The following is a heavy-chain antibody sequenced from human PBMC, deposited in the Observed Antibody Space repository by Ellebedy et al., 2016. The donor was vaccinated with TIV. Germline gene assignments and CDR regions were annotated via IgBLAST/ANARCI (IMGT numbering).Heavy chain of an antibody. J-gene: IGHJ4*02. V-gene: IGHV3-23*01. CDR2: ISGSGDRT. CDR1: GFTFRNYA. D-gene: IGHD2-2*01. Sequence: GESLKISXAASGFTFRNYAMSWVRQAPGKGLEWVSVISGSGDRTYYADSVKGRFTISRDNSKNMLYLQMNSLRAEDTAVYYCAKDVVLIPAVAFDYWGQGTLVTVSS. CDR3: AKDVVLIPAVAFDY.